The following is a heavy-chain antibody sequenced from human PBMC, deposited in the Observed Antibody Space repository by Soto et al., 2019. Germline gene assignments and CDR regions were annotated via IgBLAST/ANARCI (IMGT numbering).Heavy chain of an antibody. V-gene: IGHV3-66*01. CDR1: GFTVSSNY. Sequence: EVQLVESGGGLVQPGGSLRLSCAASGFTVSSNYMSWVRQAPGKGLEWVSVTYSGGSTDYADSVKGRFTISRDNSKNTLYLQMNSLRAEDTAVYYCARELVYSYGYYYYYGMDVW. J-gene: IGHJ6*01. CDR2: TYSGGST. CDR3: ARELVYSYGYYYYYGMDV. D-gene: IGHD5-18*01.